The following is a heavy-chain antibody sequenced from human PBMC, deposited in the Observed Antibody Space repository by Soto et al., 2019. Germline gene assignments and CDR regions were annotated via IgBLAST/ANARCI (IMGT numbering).Heavy chain of an antibody. CDR1: GYTFTSYG. CDR3: ARYHLRDMAAAGTYYYYRMDV. J-gene: IGHJ6*02. CDR2: ISAYNGNT. D-gene: IGHD6-13*01. V-gene: IGHV1-18*01. Sequence: QVQLVQSGAEVKKPGASVKVSCKASGYTFTSYGISWVRQAPGQGLEWMGWISAYNGNTNYAQKLQGRVTMTTDTSTSPAYMELRSLRPDDTAAYYSARYHLRDMAAAGTYYYYRMDVWGQDTTVTVS.